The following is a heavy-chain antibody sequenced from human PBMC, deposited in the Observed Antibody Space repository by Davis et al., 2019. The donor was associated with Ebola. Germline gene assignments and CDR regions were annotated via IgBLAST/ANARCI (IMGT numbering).Heavy chain of an antibody. CDR2: INHSGST. D-gene: IGHD3-22*01. CDR3: ARENYYDSSGPTRCMDV. J-gene: IGHJ6*03. CDR1: GGSISSGGYY. V-gene: IGHV4-61*08. Sequence: PSETLSLTCAVSGGSISSGGYYWSWIRQPPGKGLEWIGEINHSGSTNYNPSLKSRVTISVDTSKNQFSLKLSSVTAADTAVYYCARENYYDSSGPTRCMDVWGKGTTVTVSS.